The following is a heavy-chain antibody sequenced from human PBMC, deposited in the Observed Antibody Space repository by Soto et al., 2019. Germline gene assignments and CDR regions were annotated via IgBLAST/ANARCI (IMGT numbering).Heavy chain of an antibody. CDR3: VRPLDFSGSVYYYYGLDA. Sequence: GESLKISCQGSGFNFDRYWIGWVRQTPGKGLEWMGIIFPDDSDTKYSPPFEGQVTISADKALNTAYLQWNSLKASDTAMYYCVRPLDFSGSVYYYYGLDAWGQGTTVTVSS. V-gene: IGHV5-51*01. CDR1: GFNFDRYW. J-gene: IGHJ6*02. D-gene: IGHD2-21*01. CDR2: IFPDDSDT.